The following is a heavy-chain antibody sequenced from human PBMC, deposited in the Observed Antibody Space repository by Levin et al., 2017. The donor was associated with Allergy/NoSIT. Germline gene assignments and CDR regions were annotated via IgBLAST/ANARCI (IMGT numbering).Heavy chain of an antibody. J-gene: IGHJ6*02. D-gene: IGHD5-18*01. CDR3: VTLNGGYSYGYYYYYGMDV. V-gene: IGHV1-2*02. CDR2: INPNSGGT. CDR1: GYTFTGYY. Sequence: GESLKISCKASGYTFTGYYMHWVRQAPGQGLEWMGWINPNSGGTNYAQKFQGRVTMTRDTSISTAYMELSRLRSDDTAVYYCVTLNGGYSYGYYYYYGMDVWGQGTTVTVSS.